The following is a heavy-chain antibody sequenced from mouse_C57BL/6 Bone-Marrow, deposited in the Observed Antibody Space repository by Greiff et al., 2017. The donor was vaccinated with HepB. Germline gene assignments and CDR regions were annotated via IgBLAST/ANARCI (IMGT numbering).Heavy chain of an antibody. CDR2: ISSGGDYI. D-gene: IGHD1-1*01. J-gene: IGHJ1*03. CDR3: TRELTYYGSSHWYFDV. Sequence: EVKVVESGEGLVKPGGSLKLSCAASGFTFSSYAMSWVRQTPEKRLEWVAYISSGGDYIYYADTVKGRFTISRDNARNTLYLQMSSLKSEDTAMYYCTRELTYYGSSHWYFDVWGTGTTVTVSS. CDR1: GFTFSSYA. V-gene: IGHV5-9-1*02.